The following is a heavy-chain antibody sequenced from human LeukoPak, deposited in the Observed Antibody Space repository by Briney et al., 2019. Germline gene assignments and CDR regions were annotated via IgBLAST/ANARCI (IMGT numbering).Heavy chain of an antibody. J-gene: IGHJ4*02. V-gene: IGHV3-74*01. CDR1: GFTFSNDW. Sequence: GGSLRLSCAASGFTFSNDWMSWVRQVPGKGLVWVSRINSDGSSTNYADSVKGRFTISRDNAKNTLYLQMNSLRAEDTAVYYCARTFGEQFPFDYWGQGTLVTVSS. CDR3: ARTFGEQFPFDY. D-gene: IGHD3-10*01. CDR2: INSDGSST.